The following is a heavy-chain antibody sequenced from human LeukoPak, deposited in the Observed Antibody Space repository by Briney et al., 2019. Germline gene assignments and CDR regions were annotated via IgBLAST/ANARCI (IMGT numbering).Heavy chain of an antibody. V-gene: IGHV1-18*01. J-gene: IGHJ3*02. Sequence: ASVKVSCKASGYTLVNHGITWVRQAPGQGLEWMGWITPYNDKTNYAQRFQGRLTMTTDTSTSTAYMELRSLTSDDTAVYYCANSGSGYSDAFDIWGQGTLVAVSS. CDR3: ANSGSGYSDAFDI. CDR2: ITPYNDKT. D-gene: IGHD3-22*01. CDR1: GYTLVNHG.